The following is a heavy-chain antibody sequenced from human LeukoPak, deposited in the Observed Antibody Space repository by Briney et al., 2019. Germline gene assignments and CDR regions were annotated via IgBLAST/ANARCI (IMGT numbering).Heavy chain of an antibody. CDR3: AAEGYQLLKRRDY. CDR1: GFTFSSYS. V-gene: IGHV3-21*01. J-gene: IGHJ4*02. D-gene: IGHD2-2*01. CDR2: ISSSSSYI. Sequence: GGSLRLSCAASGFTFSSYSMNWVRRAPGKGLEWVSSISSSSSYIYYADSVKGRFTISRDNAKNSLYLQMNSLRAEDTAVYYCAAEGYQLLKRRDYWGQGTLVTVSS.